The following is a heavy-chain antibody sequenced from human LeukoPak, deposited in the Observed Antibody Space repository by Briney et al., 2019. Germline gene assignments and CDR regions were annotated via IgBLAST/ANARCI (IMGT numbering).Heavy chain of an antibody. Sequence: SETLSLTCTVSGGSVSSGNCFWAWIRQPPGKGLEWIGYMYYSGSNKYNPSLKSRVTISVDTSKNQFSLELSSVTAADTAVYYCARVDSFNWFDPWGQGTLVTVSS. CDR1: GGSVSSGNCF. J-gene: IGHJ5*02. V-gene: IGHV4-61*01. D-gene: IGHD2-2*03. CDR2: MYYSGSN. CDR3: ARVDSFNWFDP.